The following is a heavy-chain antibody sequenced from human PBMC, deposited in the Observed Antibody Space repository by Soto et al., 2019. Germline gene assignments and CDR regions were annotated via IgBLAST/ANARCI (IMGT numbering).Heavy chain of an antibody. CDR2: INPYNGHR. CDR1: GYSCSSYG. D-gene: IGHD2-2*01. Sequence: GASVKVSCKATGYSCSSYGISCVRRAPGQGLEWMGWINPYNGHRQFVQSFQGRVTMTTDTSTRTAYLELRGLQSDDTAHYYCARDLTIVPATHPRLENYGMDVWGQGTMVTVSS. CDR3: ARDLTIVPATHPRLENYGMDV. J-gene: IGHJ6*02. V-gene: IGHV1-18*01.